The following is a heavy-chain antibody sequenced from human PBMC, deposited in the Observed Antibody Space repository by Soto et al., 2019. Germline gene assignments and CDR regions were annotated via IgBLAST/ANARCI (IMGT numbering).Heavy chain of an antibody. CDR1: GFLFSNHA. V-gene: IGHV3-23*01. J-gene: IGHJ5*01. CDR3: AKDAYVSGVDWFDS. D-gene: IGHD3-10*01. Sequence: EEPVLESGGGLVQPGGSLRLSCAASGFLFSNHAMNWVRQAPGKGLEWVSTISGGGTDAYYARSVKGRFTITRDNSKNTLYLQLNSLRVEDAAVYYCAKDAYVSGVDWFDSWGQGTRVTVSS. CDR2: ISGGGTDA.